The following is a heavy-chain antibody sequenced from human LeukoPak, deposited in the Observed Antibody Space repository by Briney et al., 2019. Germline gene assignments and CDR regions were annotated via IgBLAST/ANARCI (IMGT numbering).Heavy chain of an antibody. CDR2: INHSGST. CDR3: ARAFGVAPFDY. V-gene: IGHV4-34*01. J-gene: IGHJ4*02. D-gene: IGHD3-3*01. Sequence: SETLSLTCAVYGGSFSGYYWSWIRQPSGKGLEWIGEINHSGSTNYNPSLKSRVTISVDTSKNQFSLKLSSVTAADTAVYYYARAFGVAPFDYWGQGTLVTVSS. CDR1: GGSFSGYY.